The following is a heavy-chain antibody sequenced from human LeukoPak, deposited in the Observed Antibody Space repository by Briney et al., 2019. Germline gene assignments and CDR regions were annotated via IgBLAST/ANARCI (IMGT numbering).Heavy chain of an antibody. D-gene: IGHD5-18*01. CDR3: TRQTAMGRSGDY. Sequence: GESLKISCKASGYSFTSYWIGWVRQMPGKGLEWMGIIDPSDSETRYTPSFQGQVTISVDKSLTTAYLQWNSLKASDTAMYYCTRQTAMGRSGDYWGQGTLVTVSS. V-gene: IGHV5-51*01. CDR2: IDPSDSET. CDR1: GYSFTSYW. J-gene: IGHJ4*02.